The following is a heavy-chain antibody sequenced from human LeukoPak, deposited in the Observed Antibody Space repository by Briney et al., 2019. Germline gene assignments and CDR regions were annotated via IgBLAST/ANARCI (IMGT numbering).Heavy chain of an antibody. CDR1: GGTFSSYA. Sequence: SVKVSCKASGGTFSSYAIGWVRQAPGQGLEWMGRIIPIFGIANYAQKFQGRVTITADKSTSTAYMELSSLRSEDTAVYYCARGPRGYYFDYWGQGTLVTVSS. V-gene: IGHV1-69*04. CDR3: ARGPRGYYFDY. CDR2: IIPIFGIA. J-gene: IGHJ4*02.